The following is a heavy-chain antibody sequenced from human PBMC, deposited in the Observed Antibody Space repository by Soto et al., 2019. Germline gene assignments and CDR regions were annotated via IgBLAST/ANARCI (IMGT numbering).Heavy chain of an antibody. J-gene: IGHJ4*02. CDR3: ARGIAARGPYYFDY. D-gene: IGHD6-6*01. CDR2: VNSDGSST. V-gene: IGHV3-74*01. CDR1: EFTFSSYW. Sequence: EVQLVESGGGLVQPGGSRRLSGAASEFTFSSYWMHWVRQAPGKGLVWVLRVNSDGSSTSYAESVKGRFTISRDNAKNTLYLQMNSLRAEDTAVYYCARGIAARGPYYFDYWGQGTLVTLSS.